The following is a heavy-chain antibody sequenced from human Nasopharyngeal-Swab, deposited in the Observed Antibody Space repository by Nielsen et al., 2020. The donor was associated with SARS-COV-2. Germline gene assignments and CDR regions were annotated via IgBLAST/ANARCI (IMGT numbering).Heavy chain of an antibody. J-gene: IGHJ4*02. D-gene: IGHD2-15*01. CDR1: GFTFCDCG. V-gene: IGHV3-73*01. CDR3: TRCGGGCYSGRDY. CDR2: IRSKGNNYAT. Sequence: GGSLRRSCAASGFTFCDCGSHWVRQVSGEGLEWVARIRSKGNNYATAYSEPVKGRFIIFRDDPTNTAYLQMNSLKTEDTAMYYCTRCGGGCYSGRDYWGQGTLVTVSS.